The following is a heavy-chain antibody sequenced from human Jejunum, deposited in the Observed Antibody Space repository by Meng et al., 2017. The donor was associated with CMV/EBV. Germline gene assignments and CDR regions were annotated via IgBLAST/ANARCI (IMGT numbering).Heavy chain of an antibody. CDR2: IRYDGERK. CDR3: AKSRWAYYGSSGYCFDY. V-gene: IGHV3-30*02. Sequence: FPFRAYGMHWVRQAPGKGLEWVAFIRYDGERKYYGDSVKGRFAISRDNSKNTLYLQMNSLRAEDTAMYYCAKSRWAYYGSSGYCFDYWGQGTLVTVSS. D-gene: IGHD3-22*01. CDR1: FPFRAYG. J-gene: IGHJ4*02.